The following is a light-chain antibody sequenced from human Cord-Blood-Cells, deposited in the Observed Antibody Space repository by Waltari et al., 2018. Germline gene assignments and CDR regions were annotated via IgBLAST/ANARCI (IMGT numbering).Light chain of an antibody. J-gene: IGLJ3*02. CDR3: LLSYSGARV. CDR2: DTR. Sequence: QAVVTQEPSLTVSTGGTVTLTCGSSTGAVTSGHYPYWFQQKPGPAPRTLIYDTRNKHSWTPARVSGALCGGKAALTLSGAQPEDEAEYYCLLSYSGARVFGGGTKLTVL. CDR1: TGAVTSGHY. V-gene: IGLV7-46*01.